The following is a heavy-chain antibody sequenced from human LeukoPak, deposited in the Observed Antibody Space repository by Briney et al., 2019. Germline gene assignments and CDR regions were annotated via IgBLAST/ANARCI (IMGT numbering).Heavy chain of an antibody. CDR3: AKVIQDKEDY. Sequence: GGSLRLSCAASGFTFSSYAMHWVRQAPGKGLEWVAVISYDGSNKYYADSVKGRFTISRDNSKNTLYLQMNSLRAEDTAVYYCAKVIQDKEDYWGQGTLVTVSS. CDR2: ISYDGSNK. CDR1: GFTFSSYA. D-gene: IGHD2-15*01. J-gene: IGHJ4*02. V-gene: IGHV3-30-3*01.